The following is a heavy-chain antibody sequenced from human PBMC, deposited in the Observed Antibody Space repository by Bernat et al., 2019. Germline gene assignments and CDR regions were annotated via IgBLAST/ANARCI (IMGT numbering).Heavy chain of an antibody. CDR2: SKSKDVDGTT. D-gene: IGHD6-6*01. J-gene: IGHJ4*02. CDR3: ITGKRGGTSYQRVFDD. CDR1: GFTFNYAR. Sequence: DVQLVEFGGGLVKPGGPLRLSCPPSGFTFNYARMNWARQVPGNVLAAVGRSKSKDVDGTTDYTAPEKARYNISRDNSPNTLSLQVNSRKAEDTAGYYSITGKRGGTSYQRVFDDWGKGTLVTVSS. V-gene: IGHV3-15*07.